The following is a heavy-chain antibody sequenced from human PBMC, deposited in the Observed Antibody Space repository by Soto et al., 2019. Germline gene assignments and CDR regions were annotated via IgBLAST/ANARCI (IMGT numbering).Heavy chain of an antibody. V-gene: IGHV3-23*01. J-gene: IGHJ4*02. D-gene: IGHD4-17*01. CDR1: GFTFSSYA. Sequence: EVQLLESGGGLVQPGGSLRLSCAASGFTFSSYAMSWVRQAPGKGLEWVSAISGSGGSTYYADSVKGRFTFSRDNSKNTLYLHMNRLRAEDTAVYYCANILYGEREDYWGQGTLVTVSS. CDR3: ANILYGEREDY. CDR2: ISGSGGST.